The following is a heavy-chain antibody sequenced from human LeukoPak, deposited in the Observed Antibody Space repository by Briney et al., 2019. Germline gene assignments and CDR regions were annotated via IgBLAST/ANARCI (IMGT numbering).Heavy chain of an antibody. Sequence: ASVKVSCKASGYTFTGYYMHWVRQAPGQGLEWKGWINPNSGGTNYAQKFQGRVTMTRDTSISTAYMELSRLTSDDTAVYYCASGYSDYADYYNYYMDVWGKGTTVTVSS. CDR3: ASGYSDYADYYNYYMDV. D-gene: IGHD4-11*01. CDR1: GYTFTGYY. V-gene: IGHV1-2*02. CDR2: INPNSGGT. J-gene: IGHJ6*03.